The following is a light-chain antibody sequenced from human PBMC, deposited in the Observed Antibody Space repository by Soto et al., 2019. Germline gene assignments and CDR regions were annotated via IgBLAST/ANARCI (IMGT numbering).Light chain of an antibody. CDR3: HQYDRSAIFT. CDR2: GAS. V-gene: IGKV3-20*01. J-gene: IGKJ3*01. CDR1: QSVSSNY. Sequence: EIVLTQSPCTLSLSPGERATLSCRASQSVSSNYLAWYQQRPGQAPTLLIYGASTRAAGVPDRFSGSGSGTEFTLSINRLEPEDFAVFFCHQYDRSAIFTFGPGTTVDIK.